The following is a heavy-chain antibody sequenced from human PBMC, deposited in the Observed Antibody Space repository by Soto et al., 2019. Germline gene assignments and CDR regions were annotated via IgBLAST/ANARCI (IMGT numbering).Heavy chain of an antibody. Sequence: QVQLVQSGAEVKEPGASVRVSCKASGYTFTAFWIHWVRQAPGQGPEWVARIDPKNGDTKYARVLEGRITVTSQASTSTVYMEISSLRSDDTAFYFCVRDRPHAWFDPWGQGTLVTVSS. J-gene: IGHJ5*02. CDR2: IDPKNGDT. V-gene: IGHV1-46*01. CDR1: GYTFTAFW. CDR3: VRDRPHAWFDP.